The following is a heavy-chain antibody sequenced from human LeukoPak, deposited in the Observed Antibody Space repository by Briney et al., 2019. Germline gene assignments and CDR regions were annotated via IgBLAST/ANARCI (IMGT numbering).Heavy chain of an antibody. CDR2: IYYSGST. CDR3: ARGGSPSYSTGTIFGPFNWFDP. J-gene: IGHJ5*02. D-gene: IGHD1-7*01. CDR1: GGSISSYY. Sequence: SETLSLTCTVSGGSISSYYWSWIRQPPGKGLEWIGYIYYSGSTNYNPSLKSRVTISVDTSKNQFSLKLSSVTAADTAVYYCARGGSPSYSTGTIFGPFNWFDPWGQGTLVTVSS. V-gene: IGHV4-59*01.